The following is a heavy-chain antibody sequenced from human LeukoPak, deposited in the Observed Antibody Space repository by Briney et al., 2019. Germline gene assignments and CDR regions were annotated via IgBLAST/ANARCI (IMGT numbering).Heavy chain of an antibody. CDR2: IKEVGSEK. V-gene: IGHV3-7*03. CDR1: GFTFSNYW. Sequence: AGGSLRLYCAASGFTFSNYWMTWVRHAPGKGLEWVAIIKEVGSEKYYVDSVEGRFTISRDNAKSTVSLQLSSLRAEDTAVYYCARDAPTIYSSNPSSFYYWGQGTLVTVSS. CDR3: ARDAPTIYSSNPSSFYY. J-gene: IGHJ4*02. D-gene: IGHD6-13*01.